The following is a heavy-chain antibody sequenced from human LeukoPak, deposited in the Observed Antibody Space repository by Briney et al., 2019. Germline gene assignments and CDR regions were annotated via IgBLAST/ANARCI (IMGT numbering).Heavy chain of an antibody. J-gene: IGHJ4*02. D-gene: IGHD1-26*01. Sequence: EASVKVSCKASGGTFSSYAISWVRQAPGQGLEWMGGIIPIFGTANYAQKFQGRVTITTDESTSTAYMELSSLRSDDTAMYYCATDEIRVGAVFDYWGQGTLVTVSS. V-gene: IGHV1-69*05. CDR2: IIPIFGTA. CDR3: ATDEIRVGAVFDY. CDR1: GGTFSSYA.